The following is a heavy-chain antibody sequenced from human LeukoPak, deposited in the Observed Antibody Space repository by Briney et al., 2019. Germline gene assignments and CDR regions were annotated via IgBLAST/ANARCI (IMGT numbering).Heavy chain of an antibody. J-gene: IGHJ4*02. V-gene: IGHV4-30-2*01. CDR2: IFHSGNT. Sequence: SETLSLTCTVSGGTITSGAFSWSWIRQPPGKGLEWIGYIFHSGNTYYNPSLKSRVTISIDRSKNQFSLRLSSVTAADTAVYYCARGCGSTSCSTGNLDYWGQGTLATDSS. CDR3: ARGCGSTSCSTGNLDY. D-gene: IGHD2-2*01. CDR1: GGTITSGAFS.